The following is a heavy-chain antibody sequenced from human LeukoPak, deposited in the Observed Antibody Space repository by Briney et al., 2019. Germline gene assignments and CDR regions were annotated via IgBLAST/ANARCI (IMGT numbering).Heavy chain of an antibody. J-gene: IGHJ4*02. Sequence: GGSLRLSCAASGFTFSSYAMHWVRQAPGKGLEWVAVISYDGSNKYYADSVKGRFTISRDNAKNSLYLQMNSLRAEDMALYYCAKSLIAARTPYYFDYWGQGTLVTVSS. CDR3: AKSLIAARTPYYFDY. CDR1: GFTFSSYA. V-gene: IGHV3-30-3*02. D-gene: IGHD6-6*01. CDR2: ISYDGSNK.